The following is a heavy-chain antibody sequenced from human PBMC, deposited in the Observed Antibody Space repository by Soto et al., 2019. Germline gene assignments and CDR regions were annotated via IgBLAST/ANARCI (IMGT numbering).Heavy chain of an antibody. Sequence: QVQLVQSGAEVKKPGSSVKVSCKAAGGTFSSYTISWVRQAPGQGLEWMGRIIPILGIANYAQKFQGRVTITADKSTSTAYMELSSLRSEDTAVYYCARDRGDRGNSYWGHGTLVTVSS. J-gene: IGHJ4*01. CDR3: ARDRGDRGNSY. CDR1: GGTFSSYT. V-gene: IGHV1-69*08. CDR2: IIPILGIA. D-gene: IGHD2-21*02.